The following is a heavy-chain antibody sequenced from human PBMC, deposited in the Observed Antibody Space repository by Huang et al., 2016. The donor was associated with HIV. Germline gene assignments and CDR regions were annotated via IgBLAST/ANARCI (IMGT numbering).Heavy chain of an antibody. V-gene: IGHV3-23*01. CDR3: AKADSGAAAGSLVDY. CDR2: ITGRGSSS. D-gene: IGHD6-13*01. Sequence: EVQLLESGGGLVQPGGSLRLSCAASGFTFSSYAMSWVRQAPGNVLEWVSSITGRGSSSYYADSVKGRFTISRDNSKNTLYLQMNSLRAEDTAIYYCAKADSGAAAGSLVDYWGQGTLVTVSS. CDR1: GFTFSSYA. J-gene: IGHJ4*02.